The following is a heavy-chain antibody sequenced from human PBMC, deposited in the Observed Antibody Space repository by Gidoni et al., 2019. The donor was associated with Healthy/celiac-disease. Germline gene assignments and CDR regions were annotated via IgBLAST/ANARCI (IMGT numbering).Heavy chain of an antibody. V-gene: IGHV4-59*01. J-gene: IGHJ4*02. CDR2: IYYSGST. D-gene: IGHD2-2*01. CDR3: ARGAGIVPVDY. CDR1: GGSISSYY. Sequence: QVQLQESGPGLVKPSETLSLTCTVSGGSISSYYWSWIRQPPGKGLEWIGYIYYSGSTNYNPSLKSRVTISVDTSKNQFSLKLSSVTAADTAVYYCARGAGIVPVDYWGQGTLVTVSS.